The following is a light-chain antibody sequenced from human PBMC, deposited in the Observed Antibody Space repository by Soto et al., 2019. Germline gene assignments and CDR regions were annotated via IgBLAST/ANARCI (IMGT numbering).Light chain of an antibody. V-gene: IGKV3-11*01. CDR2: EAY. CDR1: QTVGTY. J-gene: IGKJ5*01. Sequence: EIVLTQSPATLSFSPGDSATLSCRASQTVGTYLAWYQQKPGQAPRLLIYEAYKRATGIPPRFSASGSETDFILSIISLEPEDFAVYYCQHSSNWPPFSXGQGTRLEIK. CDR3: QHSSNWPPFS.